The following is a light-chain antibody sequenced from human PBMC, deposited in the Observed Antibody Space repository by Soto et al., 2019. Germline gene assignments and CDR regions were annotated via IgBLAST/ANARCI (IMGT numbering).Light chain of an antibody. Sequence: EIVMTQSPVILSVSPGERATLSCRASQNVNSDLAWYQQKPGQAPRILIYGASTRATDIPARISVSGSGTDFTLTISSPQSEDFAVYYCQQYNKWPPLYTFGQGTKLESK. J-gene: IGKJ2*01. V-gene: IGKV3-15*01. CDR2: GAS. CDR3: QQYNKWPPLYT. CDR1: QNVNSD.